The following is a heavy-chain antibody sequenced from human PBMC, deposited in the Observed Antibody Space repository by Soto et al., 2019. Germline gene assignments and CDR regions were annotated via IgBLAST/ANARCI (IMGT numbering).Heavy chain of an antibody. CDR3: ARDLVGVEIQLWLKDYYYGMDV. V-gene: IGHV3-30-3*01. D-gene: IGHD5-18*01. Sequence: PGGSQRLSSTASGFTFSSYARHWVRQAPGKGLEWVAVISYDGSNKYYADSVKGRFTISRDNSKNTLYLQRNSLRAEDTAVYYCARDLVGVEIQLWLKDYYYGMDVWGQGTTVTVSS. CDR1: GFTFSSYA. J-gene: IGHJ6*02. CDR2: ISYDGSNK.